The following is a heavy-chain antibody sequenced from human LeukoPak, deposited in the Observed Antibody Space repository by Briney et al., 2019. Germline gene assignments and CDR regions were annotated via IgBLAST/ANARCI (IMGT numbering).Heavy chain of an antibody. D-gene: IGHD1-26*01. CDR1: GASVSGSPYY. J-gene: IGHJ4*02. V-gene: IGHV4-39*01. CDR2: IYSSGSA. CDR3: AKSGGYGLIDY. Sequence: SSETLSLTCTVSGASVSGSPYYWGWIRQPPGKGLEWIGSIYSSGSAYYNASLQSRVTISIETSKNQISLRLNSVTAADTAIYYCAKSGGYGLIDYWGQGTLVTVSS.